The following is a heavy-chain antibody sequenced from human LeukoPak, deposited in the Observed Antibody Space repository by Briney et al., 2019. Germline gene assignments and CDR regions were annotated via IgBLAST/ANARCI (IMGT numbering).Heavy chain of an antibody. CDR2: IYHSGST. J-gene: IGHJ5*02. Sequence: PSETLSLTCTVSGGSISSYYWSWIRQPAGKGLEWIGSIYHSGSTYYSPSLKSRVTISVDTSKNQFSLKLSSVTAADTAVYYCARAAMVRGVINWFDPWGQGTLVTVSS. CDR1: GGSISSYY. V-gene: IGHV4-4*07. CDR3: ARAAMVRGVINWFDP. D-gene: IGHD3-10*01.